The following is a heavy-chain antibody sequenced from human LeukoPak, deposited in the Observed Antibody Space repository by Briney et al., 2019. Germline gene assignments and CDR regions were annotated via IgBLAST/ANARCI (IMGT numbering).Heavy chain of an antibody. V-gene: IGHV4-59*08. D-gene: IGHD2-15*01. CDR3: ARREVEMRASATGNWLGP. CDR1: GGSISSSY. CDR2: ISYSGTT. Sequence: TSETLSLTCTVSGGSISSSYWNWVRQPPGKGLEWIGRISYSGTTNYNPSLKSRVTISSDTSKNQFSLKLTSVTAADTAVYYCARREVEMRASATGNWLGPWGQGTLVTVSS. J-gene: IGHJ5*02.